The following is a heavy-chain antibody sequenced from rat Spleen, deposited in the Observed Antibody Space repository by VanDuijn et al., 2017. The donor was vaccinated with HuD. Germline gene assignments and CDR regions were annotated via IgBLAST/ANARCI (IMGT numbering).Heavy chain of an antibody. CDR2: ISYDCSST. Sequence: EVQLVESDGGLVQPGRSLKLSCAASGFTFSDYYMAWVRQAPTKGLAWVATISYDCSSTYYRDSVKGRFPISRDNAKSTLYLQMDSLRSEDTATYYCARHLDYWGQGVMVTVSS. CDR1: GFTFSDYY. J-gene: IGHJ2*01. V-gene: IGHV5-29*01. CDR3: ARHLDY.